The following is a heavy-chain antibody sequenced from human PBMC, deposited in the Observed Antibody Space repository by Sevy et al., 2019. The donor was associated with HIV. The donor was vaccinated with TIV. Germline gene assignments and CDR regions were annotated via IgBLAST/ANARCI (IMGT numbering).Heavy chain of an antibody. CDR1: GYTLTELS. CDR2: FDPEDGET. J-gene: IGHJ4*02. D-gene: IGHD3-22*01. CDR3: ATSRDYYERSGSNFYF. V-gene: IGHV1-24*01. Sequence: ASVKVSCKVSGYTLTELSMHWVRQAPGKGLEWMGSFDPEDGETIYAQKFQGRVTMTDDTSTDTAYMELSSLRSEDTAVYYCATSRDYYERSGSNFYFWGQGTLVTVSS.